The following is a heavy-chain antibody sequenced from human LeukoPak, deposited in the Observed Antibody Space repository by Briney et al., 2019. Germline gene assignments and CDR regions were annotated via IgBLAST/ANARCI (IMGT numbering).Heavy chain of an antibody. CDR3: ARDSSNWSWKFDS. CDR2: TYYRSKWYN. CDR1: GDSVSSKSAA. V-gene: IGHV6-1*01. D-gene: IGHD6-13*01. J-gene: IGHJ4*02. Sequence: KPSQTLSLTCAISGDSVSSKSAAWNWIRQSASRGLEWLGRTYYRSKWYNDYAVSVKSRVIVNPDTSRNQFSLLLNSVTPEDTAVYFCARDSSNWSWKFDSWGQGTLVTVSS.